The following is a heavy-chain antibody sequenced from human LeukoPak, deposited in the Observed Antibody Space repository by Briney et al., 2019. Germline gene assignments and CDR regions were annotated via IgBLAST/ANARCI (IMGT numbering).Heavy chain of an antibody. D-gene: IGHD4-23*01. V-gene: IGHV4-59*01. CDR3: ARDTGTVVDY. CDR2: IYYSGST. CDR1: GGSISTYY. Sequence: PSETLSLTCTVSGGSISTYYWSWIRQPPGKGLEWIGYIYYSGSTNYNPSLKSRVTASVDTSKNQFSLKLSSVTAADTAVYYCARDTGTVVDYWGQGTLVTVSS. J-gene: IGHJ4*02.